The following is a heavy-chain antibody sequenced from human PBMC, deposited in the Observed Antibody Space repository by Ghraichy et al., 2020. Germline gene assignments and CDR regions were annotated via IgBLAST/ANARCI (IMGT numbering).Heavy chain of an antibody. V-gene: IGHV3-48*02. D-gene: IGHD6-13*01. CDR2: ISSSFGTI. J-gene: IGHJ4*02. CDR3: VAAFDY. CDR1: GFTLSRWN. Sequence: GGSLRLSCAASGFTLSRWNMNWVRQAPGKGLEWVSYISSSFGTIHYADSVKGRFTASRDSGKNSMYLQLNSLRDEDTAVYYCVAAFDYWGQGTLVTVSS.